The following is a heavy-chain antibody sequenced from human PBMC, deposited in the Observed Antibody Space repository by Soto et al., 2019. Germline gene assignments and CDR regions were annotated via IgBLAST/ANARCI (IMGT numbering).Heavy chain of an antibody. Sequence: EVQLVESGGGLVKPGGSLRLSCAASGFTFNTYAMNWVRQAPGKGLEWVSSISSSSNYIYYADSVKARFTISRDNAKNSLYLQMHSLRAEDTAVYYCARDATTVTSLFDYWGQGSLVTVSS. CDR1: GFTFNTYA. CDR3: ARDATTVTSLFDY. CDR2: ISSSSNYI. D-gene: IGHD4-17*01. J-gene: IGHJ4*02. V-gene: IGHV3-21*02.